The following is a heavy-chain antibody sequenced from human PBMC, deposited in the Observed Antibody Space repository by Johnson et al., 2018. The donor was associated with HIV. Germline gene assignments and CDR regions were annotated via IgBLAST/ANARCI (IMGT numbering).Heavy chain of an antibody. CDR3: AKDNPGVSHAFDI. D-gene: IGHD1-14*01. J-gene: IGHJ3*02. Sequence: VQLVESGGGVVQPGRSLRLSCAASGFTFSSYGMHWVRQAPGKGLEWVAVIWYDGSNKYYADSVKGRFTISRDNSKNTLYLQMNSLRAEDTAVYYCAKDNPGVSHAFDIWGQGTMFTVSS. V-gene: IGHV3-33*06. CDR1: GFTFSSYG. CDR2: IWYDGSNK.